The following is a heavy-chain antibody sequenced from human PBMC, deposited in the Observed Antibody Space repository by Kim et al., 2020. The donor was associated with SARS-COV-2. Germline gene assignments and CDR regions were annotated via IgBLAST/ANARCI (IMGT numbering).Heavy chain of an antibody. V-gene: IGHV3-30-3*01. Sequence: GGSLRLSCAASGFTFSSYAMHWVRQAPGKGLEWVAVISYDGSNKYYADSVKGRFTISRDNSKNTLYLQMYSLRAEDTAVYYCARDPNWDNDYYYYYGMDV. CDR1: GFTFSSYA. J-gene: IGHJ6*01. CDR3: ARDPNWDNDYYYYYGMDV. D-gene: IGHD7-27*01. CDR2: ISYDGSNK.